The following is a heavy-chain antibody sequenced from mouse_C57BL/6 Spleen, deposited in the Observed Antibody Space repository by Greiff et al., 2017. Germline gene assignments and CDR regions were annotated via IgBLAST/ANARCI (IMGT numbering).Heavy chain of an antibody. J-gene: IGHJ3*01. D-gene: IGHD2-3*01. CDR2: VYPGDGDT. Sequence: QVQLQQSGAELVKPGASVKISCKASGYAFSSYCMNWVKQRPGKGLEWIGQVYPGDGDTNYNGKFKGKATLTADKSSSTAYMQLSSLSSEDSAVSFCARAGGYYSAWCAYWGQGTLVTVSA. CDR1: GYAFSSYC. CDR3: ARAGGYYSAWCAY. V-gene: IGHV1-80*01.